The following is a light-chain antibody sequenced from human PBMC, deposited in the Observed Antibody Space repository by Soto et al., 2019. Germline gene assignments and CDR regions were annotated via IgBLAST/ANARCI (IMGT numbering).Light chain of an antibody. CDR3: HQYNKWPPWT. CDR1: RSLGGS. Sequence: EIVMTQSPATLAVSPGDTATLSCRASRSLGGSLAWYQQKPGQAPRLLIFRASSRANGVPARFSASGSGTEFTLTISGLQSEDFAVYYCHQYNKWPPWTFSPGTKVDI. J-gene: IGKJ1*01. V-gene: IGKV3-15*01. CDR2: RAS.